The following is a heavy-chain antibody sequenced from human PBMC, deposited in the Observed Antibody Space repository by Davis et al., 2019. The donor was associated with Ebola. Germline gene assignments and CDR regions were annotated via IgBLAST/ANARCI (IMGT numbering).Heavy chain of an antibody. CDR3: ARDRSGGSYFSQYFQH. Sequence: GESLKISCAGSGFTFSSYAMHWVRQAPGKGLEWVAFISYDGSKEYYVDSVKGRFTISRDNSKNTLFLQLNSLRAEDAAVYYCARDRSGGSYFSQYFQHWGQGTLVTVSP. D-gene: IGHD1-26*01. CDR2: ISYDGSKE. CDR1: GFTFSSYA. J-gene: IGHJ1*01. V-gene: IGHV3-30*04.